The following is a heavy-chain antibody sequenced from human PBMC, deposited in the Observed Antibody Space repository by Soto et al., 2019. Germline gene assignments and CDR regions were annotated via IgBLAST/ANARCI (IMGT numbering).Heavy chain of an antibody. CDR1: GFSLSISGVG. D-gene: IGHD5-12*01. CDR3: THRRGYDAFDI. CDR2: IYWEDDK. Sequence: QITLKESGPTLVKPTQTLTLTCAFSGFSLSISGVGVGWIRQPPGKALEWLALIYWEDDKRYSPSLKSRLTITKYTSKNQVVLTMNNMDPVDTAPYFCTHRRGYDAFDIWGQGTMVTVSS. V-gene: IGHV2-5*02. J-gene: IGHJ3*02.